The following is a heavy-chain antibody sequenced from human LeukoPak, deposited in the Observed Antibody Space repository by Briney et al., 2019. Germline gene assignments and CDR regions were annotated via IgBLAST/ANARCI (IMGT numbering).Heavy chain of an antibody. CDR2: INHSGST. CDR3: ARGPSRLGYCSGGSCYPGLGYYYYGMDV. V-gene: IGHV4-34*01. D-gene: IGHD2-15*01. Sequence: SETLSLTCAVYGVSFRGYYWSWIRQPPGKGLEWIGEINHSGSTNYNPSLKSRVTISVDTSKNQFSLKLSSVTAADTAVYYCARGPSRLGYCSGGSCYPGLGYYYYGMDVWGKGTTVTVSS. J-gene: IGHJ6*04. CDR1: GVSFRGYY.